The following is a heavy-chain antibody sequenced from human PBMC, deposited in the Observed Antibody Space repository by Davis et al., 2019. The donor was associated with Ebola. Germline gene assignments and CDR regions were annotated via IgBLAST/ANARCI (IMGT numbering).Heavy chain of an antibody. D-gene: IGHD3-9*01. CDR1: GGTFSSYA. CDR2: IIPIFGTA. Sequence: SVKVSCKASGGTFSSYAISWVRQAPGQGLEWMGEIIPIFGTANYAQKFQGRVTISADESTRTVYMELSSLRSDDTAVYYCATGGRYGLNVWGQGTMVIVSS. J-gene: IGHJ3*01. CDR3: ATGGRYGLNV. V-gene: IGHV1-69*13.